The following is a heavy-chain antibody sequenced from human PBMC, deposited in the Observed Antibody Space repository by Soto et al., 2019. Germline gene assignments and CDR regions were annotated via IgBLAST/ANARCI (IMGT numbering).Heavy chain of an antibody. CDR3: AKGHSWFEP. J-gene: IGHJ5*02. D-gene: IGHD3-3*02. CDR2: ISGSGGNT. Sequence: EVQLLESGGGLVQPGGSLRLSCAASGFTFSSYAMSWVRQAPGKGLEWVSGISGSGGNTYYADSVKGRFTISSHKSKNTLYLQMNSLRAEDTAIYYCAKGHSWFEPWGQGTLVTVSS. V-gene: IGHV3-23*01. CDR1: GFTFSSYA.